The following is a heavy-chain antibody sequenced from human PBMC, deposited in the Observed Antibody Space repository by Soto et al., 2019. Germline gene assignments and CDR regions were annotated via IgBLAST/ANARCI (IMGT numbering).Heavy chain of an antibody. J-gene: IGHJ5*02. V-gene: IGHV4-34*01. D-gene: IGHD3-3*01. CDR3: ARGRPISRILTILPTSGKNWFDP. CDR1: GGSFSGYY. Sequence: PSETLSLTCAVYGGSFSGYYWSWIRQPPGKGLEWIGEINHSGSTNYNPSLKSRVTISVDTSKNQFSLKLSSVTAADTAVYYCARGRPISRILTILPTSGKNWFDPWGQGTMVTVYS. CDR2: INHSGST.